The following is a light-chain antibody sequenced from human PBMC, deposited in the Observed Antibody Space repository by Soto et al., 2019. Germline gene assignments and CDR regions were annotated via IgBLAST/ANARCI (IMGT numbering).Light chain of an antibody. CDR3: SSYAGSNNNYV. CDR1: SSDVGGYNY. J-gene: IGLJ1*01. V-gene: IGLV2-8*01. Sequence: QSALTQPPSASGSPGQSVTISCTGTSSDVGGYNYVSWYQQHPGKAPKLMIYEVSKRPSGVPDRFSGSKSGNTASRTVSGLQAEDEADYYCSSYAGSNNNYVFGTGTKVTVL. CDR2: EVS.